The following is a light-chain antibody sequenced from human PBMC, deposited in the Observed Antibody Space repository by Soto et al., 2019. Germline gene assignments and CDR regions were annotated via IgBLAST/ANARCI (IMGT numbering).Light chain of an antibody. J-gene: IGLJ1*01. CDR3: SSFTGSNAYV. CDR1: SSDVGAYNY. CDR2: DVS. V-gene: IGLV2-14*03. Sequence: QSVLTQPASVSGSPGQSITISCTGTSSDVGAYNYVSWYQQHPGKVPKLMIYDVSDRPSGVSDRFSGSKSGNTASLTISGLQAEDEADYYCSSFTGSNAYVFGTGTKVTVL.